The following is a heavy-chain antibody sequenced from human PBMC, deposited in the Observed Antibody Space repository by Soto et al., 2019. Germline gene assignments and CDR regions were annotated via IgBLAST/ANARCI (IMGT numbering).Heavy chain of an antibody. CDR2: ISSNGGST. CDR3: VTGTAMVPTDY. J-gene: IGHJ4*02. D-gene: IGHD5-18*01. Sequence: PVGSLRLSCSASGFTFSSYAMHWVRQAPGKGLEYVSAISSNGGSTYYADSVKGRFTISRDNSKNTLYLQMSSLRAEDTAVYYCVTGTAMVPTDYWGQGTLVTVSS. CDR1: GFTFSSYA. V-gene: IGHV3-64D*06.